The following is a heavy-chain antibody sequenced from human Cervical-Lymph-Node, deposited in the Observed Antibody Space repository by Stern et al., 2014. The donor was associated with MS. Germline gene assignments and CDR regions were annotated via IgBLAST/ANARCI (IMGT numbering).Heavy chain of an antibody. D-gene: IGHD4-17*01. Sequence: QVQLVQSGAEVKKPGSSVKVSCKASVGTFSSQAINWVRQAPGQGLEWVGGIIPIFGTPNDAQKVQDRVTITADESTSPAYMDLSSLRSEDTAVYYCATPSTVTVGGMDVWGQGTTVTVSS. CDR3: ATPSTVTVGGMDV. J-gene: IGHJ6*02. V-gene: IGHV1-69*01. CDR1: VGTFSSQA. CDR2: IIPIFGTP.